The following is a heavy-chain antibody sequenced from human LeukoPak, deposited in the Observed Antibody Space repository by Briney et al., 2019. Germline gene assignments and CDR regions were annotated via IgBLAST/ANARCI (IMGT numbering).Heavy chain of an antibody. D-gene: IGHD3-3*01. V-gene: IGHV3-20*04. Sequence: PGGSLRLSCSASGFTFSSYWMTWVRQAPGKGLEWVSGINWSGRSTGYADSVKGRFTISRDNAKNSLYLQMNSLRAEDTALYYCARGGISIFGVVIHSDYWGQGTLVTVSS. CDR3: ARGGISIFGVVIHSDY. CDR1: GFTFSSYW. CDR2: INWSGRST. J-gene: IGHJ4*02.